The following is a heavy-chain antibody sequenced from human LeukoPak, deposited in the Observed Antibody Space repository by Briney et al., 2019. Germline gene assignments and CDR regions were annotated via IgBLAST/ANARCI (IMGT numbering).Heavy chain of an antibody. CDR1: GFTFSSYG. Sequence: PGGSLRLSCAASGFTFSSYGMHWVRQAPGKGLEWVAFIRYDGSNKYYADSVKGRFTVSRDNAKNSLFLQMNSLRAEDTAVYYCARPTTYSYDSRGYYYKYFQHWGQGTLVTVSS. CDR3: ARPTTYSYDSRGYYYKYFQH. V-gene: IGHV3-30*02. J-gene: IGHJ1*01. D-gene: IGHD3-22*01. CDR2: IRYDGSNK.